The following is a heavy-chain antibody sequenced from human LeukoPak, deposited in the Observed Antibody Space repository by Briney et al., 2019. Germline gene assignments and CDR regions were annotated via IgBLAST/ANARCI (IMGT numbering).Heavy chain of an antibody. CDR3: ARAHPGYSSSLGWFDP. J-gene: IGHJ5*02. CDR1: GFTFSSYS. D-gene: IGHD6-13*01. CDR2: IYNGGST. V-gene: IGHV3-53*01. Sequence: PGRSLRLSCAASGFTFSSYSMNWVRQAPGKGLEWVSVIYNGGSTYCADSVKGRFTISRDNSKNTLYLQMNSLRAEDTAVYYCARAHPGYSSSLGWFDPWGQGTLVTVSS.